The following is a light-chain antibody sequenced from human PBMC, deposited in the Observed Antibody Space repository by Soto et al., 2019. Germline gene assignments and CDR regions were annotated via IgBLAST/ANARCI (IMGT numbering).Light chain of an antibody. CDR1: QGISSW. CDR2: AAS. Sequence: DIQMTQSPSSVSASVGDRVTITCQASQGISSWLAWYQQKPGKAPKLLIYAASSLQSGVPSRCSGSGSGTDCTLAISTLQPEDFATYYCQQATSCPYTLGQGTKLEIK. CDR3: QQATSCPYT. J-gene: IGKJ2*01. V-gene: IGKV1-12*01.